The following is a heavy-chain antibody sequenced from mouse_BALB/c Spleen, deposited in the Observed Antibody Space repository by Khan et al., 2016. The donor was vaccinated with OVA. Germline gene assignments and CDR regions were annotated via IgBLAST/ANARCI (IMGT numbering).Heavy chain of an antibody. J-gene: IGHJ3*01. CDR3: ASKSYGKGAY. V-gene: IGHV3-6*02. D-gene: IGHD2-1*01. CDR1: GYSIPSGYY. CDR2: ISYDGSN. Sequence: EVQLQESGPGLVKPSQSLSLTCSVTGYSIPSGYYWNWIRQFPGNRLEWMGYISYDGSNNYNPSLKNRISITRDTSKKQFFLKLNSVTTEDTATYYCASKSYGKGAYWGQGTRVTVTA.